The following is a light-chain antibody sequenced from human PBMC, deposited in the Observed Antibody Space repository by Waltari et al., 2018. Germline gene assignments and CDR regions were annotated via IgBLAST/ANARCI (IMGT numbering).Light chain of an antibody. CDR1: KSISSW. CDR3: QQYNSYPWT. CDR2: KAS. V-gene: IGKV1-5*03. J-gene: IGKJ1*01. Sequence: DIQMTQSPSTLSASVGDRVTITCRASKSISSWLALYQQKPGKAPKLLIYKASSLESVVPSRFSGSGSVTEFTLTISSLQPYDFATYYCQQYNSYPWTFGQGTKVEIK.